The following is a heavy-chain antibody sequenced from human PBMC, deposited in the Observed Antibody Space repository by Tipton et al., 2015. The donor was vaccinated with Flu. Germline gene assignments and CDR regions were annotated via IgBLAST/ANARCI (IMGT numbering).Heavy chain of an antibody. CDR3: ARRVYSNYVSDPKNWFVS. Sequence: TLSLTCTISGDSISSDYYWGWIRQPPGKGLEWIGNIFRTGSTYRNSSLKCRASISIYKSKNQFSLRVFSGTAADTAVYYCARRVYSNYVSDPKNWFVSWGQGILVTVCS. D-gene: IGHD4-11*01. J-gene: IGHJ5*01. CDR2: IFRTGST. V-gene: IGHV4-38-2*02. CDR1: GDSISSDYY.